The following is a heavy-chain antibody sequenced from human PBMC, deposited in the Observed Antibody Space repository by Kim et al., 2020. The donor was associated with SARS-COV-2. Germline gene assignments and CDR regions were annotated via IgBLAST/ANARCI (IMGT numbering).Heavy chain of an antibody. D-gene: IGHD2-15*01. Sequence: SLTSRVTISVDTSKNQFSLKLSSVTAADTAVYYCARGVVDFYYYYYGMDVWGQGTTVTVSS. CDR3: ARGVVDFYYYYYGMDV. V-gene: IGHV4-59*09. J-gene: IGHJ6*02.